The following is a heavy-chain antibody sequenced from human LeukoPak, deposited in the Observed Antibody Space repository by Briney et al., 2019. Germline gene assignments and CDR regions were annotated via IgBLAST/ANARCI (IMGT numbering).Heavy chain of an antibody. CDR1: GFTFSSYA. V-gene: IGHV3-15*01. Sequence: TGGSLRLSCAASGFTFSSYAMSWVRQAPGKGLEWVGRIRSKTDGGTTDYPAPVKGRFTISRDDSKNTVFLQMNSLKTEDTAVYYCITDPYDVWSAYPFQHWGQGTLVTVSS. D-gene: IGHD3-3*01. CDR2: IRSKTDGGTT. J-gene: IGHJ1*01. CDR3: ITDPYDVWSAYPFQH.